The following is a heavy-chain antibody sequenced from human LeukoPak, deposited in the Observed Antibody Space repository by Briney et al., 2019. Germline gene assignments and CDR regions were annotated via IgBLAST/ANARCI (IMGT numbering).Heavy chain of an antibody. CDR3: ARVRGKGSS. Sequence: SETLSLTCTVSGGSISSYYWSWIRQPPGKGLEWIGEINHSGSTNYNPSLKSRVTISVDTSKNQFSLKLSSVTAADTAVYYCARVRGKGSSWGQGTLVTVSS. V-gene: IGHV4-34*01. D-gene: IGHD2-2*01. J-gene: IGHJ4*02. CDR2: INHSGST. CDR1: GGSISSYY.